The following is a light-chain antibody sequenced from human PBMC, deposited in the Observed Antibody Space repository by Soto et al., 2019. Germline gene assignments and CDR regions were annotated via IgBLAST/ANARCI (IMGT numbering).Light chain of an antibody. CDR1: SSDVGYYNY. Sequence: QSALTQPASVSGSPGQSITISCTGTSSDVGYYNYVSWYQQHPGKAPKLIIYDVYSRPSGVSNRFSGSKSGNTAFLTISGLQVEDEADYHCSSYTTTTPVVFGGGTKVTVL. J-gene: IGLJ2*01. V-gene: IGLV2-14*03. CDR2: DVY. CDR3: SSYTTTTPVV.